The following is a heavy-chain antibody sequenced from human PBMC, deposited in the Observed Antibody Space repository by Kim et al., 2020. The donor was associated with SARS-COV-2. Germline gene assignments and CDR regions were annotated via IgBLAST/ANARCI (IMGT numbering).Heavy chain of an antibody. CDR2: K. CDR3: ARTPSYYYGMDV. V-gene: IGHV3-33*01. Sequence: KYYEYTVKGRFTISREHSKTTLYLPMNSLRAEDTAVYYCARTPSYYYGMDVWGQGTTVTVSS. J-gene: IGHJ6*02.